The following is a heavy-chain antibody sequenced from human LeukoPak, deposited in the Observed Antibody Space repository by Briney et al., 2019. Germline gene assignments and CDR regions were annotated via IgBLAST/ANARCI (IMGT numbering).Heavy chain of an antibody. D-gene: IGHD6-19*01. V-gene: IGHV1-69*13. Sequence: APVKVSCKASGGTFSSYAISWVRQAPGQGLEWMGGIIPIFGTANYAQTFQGRVTITVDESTSTAYMELSSLRSEDTAVYYCAREVSSGWYANYWGQGTLVTVSS. CDR1: GGTFSSYA. CDR2: IIPIFGTA. J-gene: IGHJ4*02. CDR3: AREVSSGWYANY.